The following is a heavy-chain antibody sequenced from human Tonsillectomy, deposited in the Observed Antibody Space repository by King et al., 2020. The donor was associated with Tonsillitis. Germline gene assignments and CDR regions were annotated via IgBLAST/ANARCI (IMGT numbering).Heavy chain of an antibody. V-gene: IGHV3-33*01. Sequence: QVQLVESGGGVVQPGRSLRLSCAASGFTFSSYGMHWVRQAPGKGLEWVAVIWYDGGNKYYADSVKGRFTISRDNSKNTLYLQMNSLRAEDMAVYYCARELYCGGDCPRGFDYWGQGTLVTVSS. J-gene: IGHJ4*02. CDR1: GFTFSSYG. D-gene: IGHD2-21*01. CDR3: ARELYCGGDCPRGFDY. CDR2: IWYDGGNK.